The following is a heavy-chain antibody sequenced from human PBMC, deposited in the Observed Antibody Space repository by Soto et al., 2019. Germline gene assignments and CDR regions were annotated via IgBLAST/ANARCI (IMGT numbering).Heavy chain of an antibody. J-gene: IGHJ6*02. CDR3: ASGRTRTARPSLRYYYYGLDV. Sequence: SETLSLTCTVYVGSFSGYYWSWIRQPPGKGLEWIGEINHSGSTNYSPSLKRRVSISVDTSKDKFSLNLSSVTAADTAVYYCASGRTRTARPSLRYYYYGLDVWGQGTTVTVSS. CDR2: INHSGST. V-gene: IGHV4-34*01. D-gene: IGHD6-6*01. CDR1: VGSFSGYY.